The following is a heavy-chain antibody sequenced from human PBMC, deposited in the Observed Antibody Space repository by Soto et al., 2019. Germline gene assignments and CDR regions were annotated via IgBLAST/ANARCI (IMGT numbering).Heavy chain of an antibody. V-gene: IGHV2-5*01. CDR1: GFSLSTSGVG. CDR3: AHTMGPMVAPTNFYD. D-gene: IGHD2-15*01. CDR2: IYWNDDK. J-gene: IGHJ4*02. Sequence: SGPTLVNPTQTLTLTCTFSGFSLSTSGVGVGWIRQPPGKALEWLALIYWNDDKRYSPSLKSRLTITKDTSKNQVVLTMTNMDPVDTATYYCAHTMGPMVAPTNFYDWGQGTLVTVSS.